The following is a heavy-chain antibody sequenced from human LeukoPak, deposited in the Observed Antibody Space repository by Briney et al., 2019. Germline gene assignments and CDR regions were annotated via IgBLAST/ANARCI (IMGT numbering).Heavy chain of an antibody. V-gene: IGHV3-33*01. CDR3: AANGGPFDF. CDR1: GFTFSNYG. D-gene: IGHD4-23*01. CDR2: IWYDGTKS. Sequence: GGSLRLSCAASGFTFSNYGIHWVRQAPGKGLERVAVIWYDGTKSYYTDSVKGRFTISRGNSKNTLYLQMNSLRAEDTAVYYCAANGGPFDFWGQGTLVTVSS. J-gene: IGHJ4*02.